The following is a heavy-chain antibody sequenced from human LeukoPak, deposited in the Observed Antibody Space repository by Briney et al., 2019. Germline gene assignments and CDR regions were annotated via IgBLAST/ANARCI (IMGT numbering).Heavy chain of an antibody. CDR1: GYSFTSYW. CDR2: IYPGDSDT. Sequence: RPGESLKISCKGSGYSFTSYWIGWVRQMPGKGLEWMGIIYPGDSDTRYSPSSQGQVTISADKSISTAYLQWSSLKASDTAMYYCARQQGVGYCSSTSCEFGYWGQGTLVTVSS. CDR3: ARQQGVGYCSSTSCEFGY. D-gene: IGHD2-2*01. V-gene: IGHV5-51*01. J-gene: IGHJ4*02.